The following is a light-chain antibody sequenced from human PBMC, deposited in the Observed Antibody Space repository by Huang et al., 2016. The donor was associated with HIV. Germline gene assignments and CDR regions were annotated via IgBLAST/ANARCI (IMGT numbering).Light chain of an antibody. CDR1: ESVSTN. CDR3: QQYNTWPWT. V-gene: IGKV3-15*01. J-gene: IGKJ1*01. Sequence: EIVMTQSPATLSVSPGDGATLSCRASESVSTNLAWYQQKPGQAPRLLIYGASTRAAGIPATLSGSGSATEFSLTISSLQSEDFAFYHCQQYNTWPWTFGQGTKVEI. CDR2: GAS.